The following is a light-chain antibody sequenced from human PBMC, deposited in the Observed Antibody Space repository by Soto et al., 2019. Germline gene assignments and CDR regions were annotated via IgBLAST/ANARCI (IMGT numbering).Light chain of an antibody. J-gene: IGKJ1*01. CDR1: QSISSW. Sequence: DIQMTQSPSTLSASVGDRVTITCRASQSISSWLAWYQQKPGKAPKLLIYKASSLESGVPSRFSGSGSGTEFTRTISSLQPDDFATDYCQHYNSYPWTFGQGTKVEIK. CDR3: QHYNSYPWT. V-gene: IGKV1-5*03. CDR2: KAS.